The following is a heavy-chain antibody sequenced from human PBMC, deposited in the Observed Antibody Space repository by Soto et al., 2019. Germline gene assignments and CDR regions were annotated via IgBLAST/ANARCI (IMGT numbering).Heavy chain of an antibody. J-gene: IGHJ1*01. Sequence: QVQLVQSGAELKKPGSSVTVSCKAAGGTFSSFGISWVRQAPGQGLEWMGGIIPVFGRPNYAQRFRGRLTITADESTNTGYMELIDLRSEDTAVYYCAREGSGYNFWGQGTQVTVSS. CDR1: GGTFSSFG. CDR2: IIPVFGRP. CDR3: AREGSGYNF. D-gene: IGHD5-12*01. V-gene: IGHV1-69*01.